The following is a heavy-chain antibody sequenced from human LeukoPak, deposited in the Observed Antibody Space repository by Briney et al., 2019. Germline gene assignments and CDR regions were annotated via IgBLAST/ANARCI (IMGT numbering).Heavy chain of an antibody. CDR2: VYTSGST. Sequence: PSQTLSLTCTVSGGSISSGSYYWSWIRQPAGKGLEWIGRVYTSGSTNYNPSLKSRVTISVDTSKNQFSLKLSSVTAADTAVYYCARDRSDYYGSGSYYDYWGQGTLVTVSS. J-gene: IGHJ4*02. D-gene: IGHD3-10*01. CDR3: ARDRSDYYGSGSYYDY. CDR1: GGSISSGSYY. V-gene: IGHV4-61*02.